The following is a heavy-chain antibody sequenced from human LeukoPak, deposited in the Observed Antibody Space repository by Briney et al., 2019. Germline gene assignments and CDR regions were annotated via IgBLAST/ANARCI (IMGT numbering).Heavy chain of an antibody. CDR1: GFTFSSYA. J-gene: IGHJ4*02. Sequence: GGSLRLSCAASGFTFSSYAMSWVRQAPGKGLEWVSAISGSGGSTYYADSVKGRFTISRGNSKNTLYLQMNSLRAEDTAVYYCAKDWAGGGYYFDYWGQGTLVTVSS. V-gene: IGHV3-23*01. CDR3: AKDWAGGGYYFDY. D-gene: IGHD6-19*01. CDR2: ISGSGGST.